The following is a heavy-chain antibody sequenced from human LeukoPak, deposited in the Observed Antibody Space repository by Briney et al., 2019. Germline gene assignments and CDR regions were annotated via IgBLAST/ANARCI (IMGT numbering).Heavy chain of an antibody. D-gene: IGHD1-1*01. CDR2: IYSGGTT. Sequence: GGSLRLSCAAPGFTVSSNYMNWVRQAPGKGLDWVSVIYSGGTTYYADSVKGRFTISRDNSKNTLYLQMNSLRAEDTAVYYCARGRERRPPYWYLDLWGRGTLVIVSS. CDR1: GFTVSSNY. CDR3: ARGRERRPPYWYLDL. V-gene: IGHV3-53*01. J-gene: IGHJ2*01.